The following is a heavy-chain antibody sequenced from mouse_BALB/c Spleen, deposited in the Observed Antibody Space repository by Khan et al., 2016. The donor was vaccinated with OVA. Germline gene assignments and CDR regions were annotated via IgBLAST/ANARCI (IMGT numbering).Heavy chain of an antibody. D-gene: IGHD2-2*01. CDR2: IDPFSGGT. CDR1: GYSFTTYY. J-gene: IGHJ3*01. CDR3: TRHGYVAWFTY. V-gene: IGHV1S135*01. Sequence: VQLKQSGPELMKPGASVKISCKASGYSFTTYYIHWMMQSHGKSLEWIGYIDPFSGGTTYNQKFKGKATLTVGRSSSTAYIHLSNLTSEDSAVYYCTRHGYVAWFTYWGQGTLVTVSS.